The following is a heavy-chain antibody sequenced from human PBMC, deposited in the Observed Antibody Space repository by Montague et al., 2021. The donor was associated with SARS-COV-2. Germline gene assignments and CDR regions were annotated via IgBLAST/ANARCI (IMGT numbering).Heavy chain of an antibody. CDR3: ARDAPRYGSITILRVVIHDWLDL. J-gene: IGHJ5*02. D-gene: IGHD3-3*01. V-gene: IGHV4-59*01. Sequence: SETLSLTCSVSGGSISSNYWSWIRQPPGKGLEWIGYIYYSGTTNYNPSLKSRVTISVDTSKNQFSLTLSSVTAADTAVYYCARDAPRYGSITILRVVIHDWLDLWGQGTLVTVSS. CDR2: IYYSGTT. CDR1: GGSISSNY.